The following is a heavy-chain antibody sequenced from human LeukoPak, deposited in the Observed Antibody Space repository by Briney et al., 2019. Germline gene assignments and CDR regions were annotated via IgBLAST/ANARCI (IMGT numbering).Heavy chain of an antibody. D-gene: IGHD2-2*01. CDR2: TRYDGSNK. Sequence: PGGSLRLSCAASGFTFSSYGMHWVRQAPGKGLEWVAFTRYDGSNKYYADSVKGRFTISRDNSKNTLYLQMSSLRAEDTAVFYCARGRNVVVVSANLYYFDYWGQGTLVTVSS. CDR1: GFTFSSYG. CDR3: ARGRNVVVVSANLYYFDY. V-gene: IGHV3-30*02. J-gene: IGHJ4*02.